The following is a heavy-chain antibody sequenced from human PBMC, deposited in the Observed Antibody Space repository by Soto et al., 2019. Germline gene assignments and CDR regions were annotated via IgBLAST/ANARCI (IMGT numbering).Heavy chain of an antibody. CDR3: ARVLWRWEAFDI. Sequence: GGSLRLSCAVSGFTVSSNYMSWVRQAPGKGLEWVSVIYSGGSTYYADSVKGRFTISRDNSKNTLYLQMNSLRAEDTAVYYCARVLWRWEAFDIWGQGTMVTVSS. CDR1: GFTVSSNY. D-gene: IGHD1-26*01. J-gene: IGHJ3*02. V-gene: IGHV3-66*01. CDR2: IYSGGST.